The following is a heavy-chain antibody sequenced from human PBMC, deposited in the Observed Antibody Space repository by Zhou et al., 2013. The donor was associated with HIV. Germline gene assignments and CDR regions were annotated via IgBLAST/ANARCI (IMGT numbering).Heavy chain of an antibody. Sequence: QVQLQESGPGLVKPSETLSLTCTVSGGSISSSSYYWGWIRQPPGKGLEWIGQINHSGSTNYNPSLKSRVTISVDTSKNQFSLKLSSVTAADTAVYYCARNIVVVPAAVDYYYYGMDVWGQGATVTVSS. J-gene: IGHJ6*02. CDR3: ARNIVVVPAAVDYYYYGMDV. CDR2: INHSGST. D-gene: IGHD2-2*01. CDR1: GGSISSSSYY. V-gene: IGHV4-39*07.